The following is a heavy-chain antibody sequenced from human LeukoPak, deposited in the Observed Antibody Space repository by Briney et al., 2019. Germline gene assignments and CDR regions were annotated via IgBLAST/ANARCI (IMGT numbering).Heavy chain of an antibody. CDR3: ARQVSGGTYFDY. D-gene: IGHD1-26*01. J-gene: IGHJ4*02. Sequence: GESLKISCKGSGYSFANYWIGWVRQMPGKGLECMGVIYPGDSDTRYSPSFQGQVTISGDKSINTAYLQWSSLKASDTAIYYCARQVSGGTYFDYWGQGTLVTVSS. CDR1: GYSFANYW. CDR2: IYPGDSDT. V-gene: IGHV5-51*01.